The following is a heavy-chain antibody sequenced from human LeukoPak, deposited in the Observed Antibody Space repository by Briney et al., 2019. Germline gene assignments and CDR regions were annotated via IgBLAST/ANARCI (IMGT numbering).Heavy chain of an antibody. Sequence: GGSLRLSCAASGLTFSNYNIQWVPQAPGKGLEWLSYIDSSGRTTYYSDSVRGRFTVSRDNAKNSLYLQMNSLRAEDTAVYYCARDRTDTNYFDYWGQGTLVTVSS. D-gene: IGHD1-14*01. CDR2: IDSSGRTT. J-gene: IGHJ4*02. CDR3: ARDRTDTNYFDY. CDR1: GLTFSNYN. V-gene: IGHV3-48*01.